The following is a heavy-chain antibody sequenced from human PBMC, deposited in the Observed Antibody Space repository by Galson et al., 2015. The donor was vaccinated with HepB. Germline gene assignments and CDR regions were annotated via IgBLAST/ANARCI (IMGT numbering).Heavy chain of an antibody. Sequence: SLRLSCAASGFTFSSYGMHWVRQAPGKGLEWVAFIRYDGSNKYYADSVKGRFTISRDNSKNTLYLQMNSLRAEDTAVYYCAKDLREGWTTVTMGVWGQGTLVTVSS. CDR1: GFTFSSYG. J-gene: IGHJ4*02. CDR3: AKDLREGWTTVTMGV. V-gene: IGHV3-30*02. D-gene: IGHD4-17*01. CDR2: IRYDGSNK.